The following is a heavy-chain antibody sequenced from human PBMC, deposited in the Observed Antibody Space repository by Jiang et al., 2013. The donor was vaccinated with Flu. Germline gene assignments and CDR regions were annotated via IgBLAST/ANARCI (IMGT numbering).Heavy chain of an antibody. CDR1: GFTFSSYG. CDR3: ATGNSGYDFSLYDYVWGTVAQGLVP. J-gene: IGHJ5*02. CDR2: ISYDGSNK. D-gene: IGHD3-16*01. V-gene: IGHV3-30*03. Sequence: QLLESGGGVVQPGRSLRLSCAASGFTFSSYGMHWVRQAPGKGLEWVAVISYDGSNKYYADSVKGRFTISRDNSKNTLYLQMNSLRAEDTAVYYCATGNSGYDFSLYDYVWGTVAQGLVPWGQGTLVTVSS.